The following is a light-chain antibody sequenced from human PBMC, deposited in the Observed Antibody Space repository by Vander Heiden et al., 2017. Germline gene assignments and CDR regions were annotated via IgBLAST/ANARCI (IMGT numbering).Light chain of an antibody. CDR2: QDS. V-gene: IGLV3-1*01. CDR1: KLGDKY. J-gene: IGLJ2*01. CDR3: QAWDSSTDVV. Sequence: SYELTQPPSVSVSPGQTASITCSGHKLGDKYACWYQQKPGQPPVLVIYQDSKRPSGIPERFSGSNSGNTATLTISGTQAMDEADYYCQAWDSSTDVVFGGGTKLTVL.